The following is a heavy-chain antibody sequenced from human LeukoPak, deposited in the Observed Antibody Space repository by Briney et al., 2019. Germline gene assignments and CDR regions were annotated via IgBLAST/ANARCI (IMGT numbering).Heavy chain of an antibody. J-gene: IGHJ4*02. CDR1: GFTFSSYW. D-gene: IGHD2-2*01. V-gene: IGHV3-7*01. Sequence: PGGSLRLSCAASGFTFSSYWMTWVRQAPGKGLEWVANIKEDGSEKYYVDSVEGRFTISRDNAKNSLYLQMNSLRAEDTAVYYCARWRYCSSTSCLYYFDYWGQGTLVTVSS. CDR3: ARWRYCSSTSCLYYFDY. CDR2: IKEDGSEK.